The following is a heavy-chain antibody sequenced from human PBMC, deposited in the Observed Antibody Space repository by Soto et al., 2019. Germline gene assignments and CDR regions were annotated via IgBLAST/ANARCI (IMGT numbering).Heavy chain of an antibody. D-gene: IGHD6-19*01. J-gene: IGHJ4*02. V-gene: IGHV4-59*01. CDR1: GGSISSYY. CDR2: IYYSGST. CDR3: AREVSGGSQVRNSSGWLHYFDY. Sequence: SETLSLTCTVSGGSISSYYWSWIRQPPGKGLEWIGYIYYSGSTNYNPSLKSRVTISVDTSKNQFSLKLSSVTAADTAVYYCAREVSGGSQVRNSSGWLHYFDYWGQGTLVTVS.